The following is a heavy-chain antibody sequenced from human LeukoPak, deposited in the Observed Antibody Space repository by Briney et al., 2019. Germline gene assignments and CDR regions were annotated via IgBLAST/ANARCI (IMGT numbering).Heavy chain of an antibody. V-gene: IGHV3-7*01. J-gene: IGHJ4*02. CDR3: VSGFLQWLY. Sequence: GGSLRPSCAASGFIFGGYWMSWVRQAPGRGLEWVANTNPDGSIKYYVDSVNGRFTISRDNAKNSLYLQMNSLRAEDTAVYYCVSGFLQWLYWGQGTLVTVSS. CDR2: TNPDGSIK. CDR1: GFIFGGYW. D-gene: IGHD3-3*01.